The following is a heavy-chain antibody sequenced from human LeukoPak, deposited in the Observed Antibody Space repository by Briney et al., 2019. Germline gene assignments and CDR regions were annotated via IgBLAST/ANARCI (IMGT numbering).Heavy chain of an antibody. CDR2: ISGDGGST. V-gene: IGHV3-43*02. CDR3: AKDKTGTTFGMDV. J-gene: IGHJ6*02. D-gene: IGHD1-7*01. Sequence: GGSLRLSCAASGFXFDDYAIHWVRQAPGKGLEWVSLISGDGGSTYYADSVKGRFTISRDNSKNSLYLQMNSLRTEDTALYYCAKDKTGTTFGMDVWGQGTTVTVSS. CDR1: GFXFDDYA.